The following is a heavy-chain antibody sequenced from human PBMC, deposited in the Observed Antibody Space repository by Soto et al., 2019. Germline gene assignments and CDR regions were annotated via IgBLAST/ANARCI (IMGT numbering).Heavy chain of an antibody. CDR1: GFRFSIYS. D-gene: IGHD6-19*01. J-gene: IGHJ4*02. Sequence: EVQLVESGGGLVQPGGSLRLSCAASGFRFSIYSMNWVRQAPGKGLEWSAYITSDTNTIKYADSVKGRFTISRDNAKNSVYLQMNSLRDEDTAVYYCARSVEGHFYYWGQGTVVTVSS. V-gene: IGHV3-48*02. CDR2: ITSDTNTI. CDR3: ARSVEGHFYY.